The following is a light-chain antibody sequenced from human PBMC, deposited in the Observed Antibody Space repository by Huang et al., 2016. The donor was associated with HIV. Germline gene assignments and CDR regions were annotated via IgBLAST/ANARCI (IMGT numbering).Light chain of an antibody. CDR3: QQNYDKPRT. Sequence: DIQMTQSPSSLYASVGDRVTITCRTSQSIKTYLNWYQQKPGKAPRLLIYAASSLQSGVPSRVSGSGSGTDFALTISSLQPEDFATYYCQQNYDKPRTFGQGTKVEIK. V-gene: IGKV1-39*01. CDR2: AAS. J-gene: IGKJ1*01. CDR1: QSIKTY.